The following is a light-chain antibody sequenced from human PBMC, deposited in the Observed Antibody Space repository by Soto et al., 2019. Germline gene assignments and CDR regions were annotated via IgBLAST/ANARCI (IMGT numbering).Light chain of an antibody. CDR3: QQYGNSRWT. V-gene: IGKV3-20*01. J-gene: IGKJ1*01. CDR2: GTS. Sequence: EIVLTQSPDTLSLSPGERATLSCRASQSVSSSYLAWYQQTPGQAPRLLIYGTSNRATGIPDRFSGSGSGTDFNLTISRREPEDFAGYYCQQYGNSRWTFGQGTKVEIK. CDR1: QSVSSSY.